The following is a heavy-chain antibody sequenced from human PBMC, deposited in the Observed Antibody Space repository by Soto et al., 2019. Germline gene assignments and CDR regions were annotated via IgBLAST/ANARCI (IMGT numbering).Heavy chain of an antibody. J-gene: IGHJ4*02. CDR1: GFTFSSYG. Sequence: GGSLRLSCAASGFTFSSYGMHWVRQAPGKGLEWVAVIWYDGSNKYYADSVKGRFTISRNNSKNTRYLQMNSLRAEDTAVYYCARDRPSEYSSSSPDYWGQGTLVTVSS. CDR2: IWYDGSNK. CDR3: ARDRPSEYSSSSPDY. D-gene: IGHD6-6*01. V-gene: IGHV3-33*01.